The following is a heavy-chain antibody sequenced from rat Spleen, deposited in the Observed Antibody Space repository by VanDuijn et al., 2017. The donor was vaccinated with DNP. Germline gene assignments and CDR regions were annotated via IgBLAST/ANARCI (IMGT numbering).Heavy chain of an antibody. J-gene: IGHJ4*01. CDR2: ITYDGGTT. V-gene: IGHV5-20*01. CDR3: ATPPYAMDA. CDR1: EFTFSKSD. D-gene: IGHD3-1*01. Sequence: EVQLVESGGGLVQPGRSLKLSCAASEFTFSKSDVAWVRQAPTKGLEWVSSITYDGGTTYYRDSVKGRFTISRDNAKSTLYLQMDSLRSEDTATYYCATPPYAMDAWGQGTSVTVSS.